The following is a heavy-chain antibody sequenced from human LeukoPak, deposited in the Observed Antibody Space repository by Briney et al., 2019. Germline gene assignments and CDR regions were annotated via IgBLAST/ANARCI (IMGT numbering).Heavy chain of an antibody. Sequence: PSETLSLTCTVSGGSISSGSYYWSWIRQPAGKGLEWIGRIYTSGSTNYNPSLKSRVTISVDTSKNQFSLKLSSVTAADTAVYYCAILRGVWGKGTTVTVSS. CDR2: IYTSGST. V-gene: IGHV4-61*02. CDR3: AILRGV. CDR1: GGSISSGSYY. J-gene: IGHJ6*04.